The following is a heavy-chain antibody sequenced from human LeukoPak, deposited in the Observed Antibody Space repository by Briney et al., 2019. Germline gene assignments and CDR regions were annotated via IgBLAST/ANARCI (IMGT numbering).Heavy chain of an antibody. Sequence: PGGSLRLSCEASGFLFRSNGMHWVRQAPGKGLEWVAFIRSGGNVTKYLDSIKGRFTISRDNSKNILYLQLNDVRPDDTAVYFCAKDHGFWSGFLFWGQGTLVTVSS. CDR3: AKDHGFWSGFLF. D-gene: IGHD3-3*01. CDR1: GFLFRSNG. CDR2: IRSGGNVT. V-gene: IGHV3-30*02. J-gene: IGHJ4*02.